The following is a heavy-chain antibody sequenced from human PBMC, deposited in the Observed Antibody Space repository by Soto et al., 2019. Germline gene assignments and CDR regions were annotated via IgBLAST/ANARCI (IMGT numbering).Heavy chain of an antibody. J-gene: IGHJ4*02. CDR2: ISSASGYR. Sequence: GGSLRLSCTSSGFTFSDYYVTWIRQAPGKGLEWVSYISSASGYRSYADSVKGRFTISRDNSQNSLYLQMNSLRADDTAVYYCARDGSSGSYCDFWGQGTLVTVSS. CDR3: ARDGSSGSYCDF. CDR1: GFTFSDYY. V-gene: IGHV3-11*05. D-gene: IGHD1-26*01.